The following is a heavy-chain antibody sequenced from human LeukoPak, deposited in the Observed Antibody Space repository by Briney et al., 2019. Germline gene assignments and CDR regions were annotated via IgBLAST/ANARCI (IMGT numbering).Heavy chain of an antibody. V-gene: IGHV4-31*01. Sequence: TLSLTCNASGDSISSAGFFWSWIRQHPGKGLEWIGYIYNSGRTYYNPSLESPVTISIDTSKNQFSLRLNSVTAADTAVYYCARGVFVLRFLERFSYFDQWGQGLLVTVSS. CDR2: IYNSGRT. D-gene: IGHD3-3*01. CDR1: GDSISSAGFF. CDR3: ARGVFVLRFLERFSYFDQ. J-gene: IGHJ4*02.